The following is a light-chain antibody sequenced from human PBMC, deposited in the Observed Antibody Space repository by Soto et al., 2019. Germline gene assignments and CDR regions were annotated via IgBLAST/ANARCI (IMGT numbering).Light chain of an antibody. CDR1: HSIDTS. V-gene: IGKV1-5*01. J-gene: IGKJ2*01. CDR2: DAS. CDR3: HQYKSYTPYT. Sequence: DIQMTQSPSALSASLGDRVTITCRASHSIDTSLAWYQQRPGKAPNLLIFDASSLASGVPSRFSGGGSGTEFTLTISNLQPDDSGTYYCHQYKSYTPYTIGQGTKVGIK.